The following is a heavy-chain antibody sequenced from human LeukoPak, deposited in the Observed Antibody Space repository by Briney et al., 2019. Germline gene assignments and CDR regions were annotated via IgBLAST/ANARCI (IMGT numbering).Heavy chain of an antibody. J-gene: IGHJ3*02. Sequence: AVKVSCKASGGTFSSYTISWVRQAPGPGMEWMGRIIPIVGIANYAQKFQGRVTITAAKSTSTAYRELSSLRSEDTAVYYCARSSTQEVVPAADGAFDIWGQGKMVTVSS. CDR1: GGTFSSYT. D-gene: IGHD2-2*01. CDR2: IIPIVGIA. V-gene: IGHV1-69*02. CDR3: ARSSTQEVVPAADGAFDI.